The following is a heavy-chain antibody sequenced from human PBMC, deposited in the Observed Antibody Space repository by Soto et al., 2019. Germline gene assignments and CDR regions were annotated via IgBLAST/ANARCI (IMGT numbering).Heavy chain of an antibody. CDR1: GGSISSGGYY. CDR2: IYYSGST. D-gene: IGHD3-10*01. J-gene: IGHJ6*02. Sequence: TLSLTCTVSGGSISSGGYYWSWIRQHPGKGLEWIGYIYYSGSTYYNPSLKSRVTISVDTSKNQFSLKLSSVTAADAAVYYCARGGSGSYYSTYYYGMDVWGQGTTVTVSS. CDR3: ARGGSGSYYSTYYYGMDV. V-gene: IGHV4-31*03.